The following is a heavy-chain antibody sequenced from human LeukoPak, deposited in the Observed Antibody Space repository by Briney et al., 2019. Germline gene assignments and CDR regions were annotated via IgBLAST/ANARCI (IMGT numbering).Heavy chain of an antibody. V-gene: IGHV4-59*01. Sequence: DPSETLSLTCTVSGGSISGYHWSWIRQPPGKGLEWIGYIHYSGNTNYNPSLESRVTISVDTSKNQFSLKLSSVTAADTAVYFCAKGIGWFAYWGQGTLITVSS. CDR3: AKGIGWFAY. J-gene: IGHJ5*01. CDR2: IHYSGNT. D-gene: IGHD3-3*02. CDR1: GGSISGYH.